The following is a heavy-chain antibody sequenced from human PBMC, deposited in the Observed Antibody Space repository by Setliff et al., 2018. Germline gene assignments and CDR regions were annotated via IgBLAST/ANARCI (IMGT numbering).Heavy chain of an antibody. CDR2: IYHSGSS. CDR3: ARYIPSAGCFDP. D-gene: IGHD2-21*01. Sequence: SETLSLTCTVSGGSISSRSYYWGWIRQPPGKGLEWIGSIYHSGSSYYNPSLRSRVTISVDTSKNQFSLMLTSVTAADTAVYYCARYIPSAGCFDPWGQGALVTVSS. J-gene: IGHJ5*02. CDR1: GGSISSRSYY. V-gene: IGHV4-39*07.